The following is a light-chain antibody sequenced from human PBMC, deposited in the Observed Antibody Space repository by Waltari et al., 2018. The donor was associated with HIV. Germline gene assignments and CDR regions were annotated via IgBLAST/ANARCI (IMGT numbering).Light chain of an antibody. Sequence: HSVLPQPPPASVSPWQRVTPPCSGCISNTANNPGDWYQQLPGPAPKLLIYSNNQRPSGVPDRISGSKSGTAASLAIGGLQSDDEADYYCASWEDSLHGPVFGGGTKLTVL. CDR2: SNN. CDR1: ISNTANNP. J-gene: IGLJ2*01. CDR3: ASWEDSLHGPV. V-gene: IGLV1-44*01.